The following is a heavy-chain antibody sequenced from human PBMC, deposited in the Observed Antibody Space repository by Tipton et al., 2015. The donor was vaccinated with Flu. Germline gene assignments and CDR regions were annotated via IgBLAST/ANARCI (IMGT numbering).Heavy chain of an antibody. J-gene: IGHJ4*02. Sequence: SLRLSCAASGFTFSTYWMAWFRQAPGKGPEWVANMNEDGSTKYYVDSVKGRFTISRDNAKNSVFLQMNSLRAEDSAVYYCVSAIAAATSRWGQGTLVTVSS. V-gene: IGHV3-7*03. CDR3: VSAIAAATSR. CDR2: MNEDGSTK. D-gene: IGHD6-13*01. CDR1: GFTFSTYW.